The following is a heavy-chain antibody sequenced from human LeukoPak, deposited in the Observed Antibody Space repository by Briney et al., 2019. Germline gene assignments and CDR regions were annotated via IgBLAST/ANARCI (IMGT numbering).Heavy chain of an antibody. CDR1: GFTFSSYG. V-gene: IGHV3-30*18. Sequence: GGSLRLSCAASGFTFSSYGMHWVRQAPGKGLEWVAVISYDGSNKYYADSVKGRFTISRDNSKNTLYLQMNSLRAEDTAVYYCAKASGRGNSGWYLSQDYWGQGTLVTVSS. D-gene: IGHD6-19*01. J-gene: IGHJ4*02. CDR2: ISYDGSNK. CDR3: AKASGRGNSGWYLSQDY.